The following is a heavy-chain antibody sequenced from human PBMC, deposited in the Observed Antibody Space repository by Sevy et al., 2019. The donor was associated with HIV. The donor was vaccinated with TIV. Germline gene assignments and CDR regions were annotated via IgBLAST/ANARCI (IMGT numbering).Heavy chain of an antibody. J-gene: IGHJ5*02. Sequence: ASVKVSCKASGGTFSSYAISWVRQAPGQGLEWMGRLIPILGIANYAQKFQGRVTITADKSTSTAYMELSSLRSEDTAVYYCARARYCSSTSCYLPAWFDPWGQGTLVTVSS. CDR2: LIPILGIA. CDR3: ARARYCSSTSCYLPAWFDP. V-gene: IGHV1-69*04. CDR1: GGTFSSYA. D-gene: IGHD2-2*01.